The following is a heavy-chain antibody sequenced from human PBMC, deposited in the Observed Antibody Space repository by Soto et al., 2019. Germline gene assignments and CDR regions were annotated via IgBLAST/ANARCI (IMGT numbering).Heavy chain of an antibody. Sequence: PSETLSLTCTVSGGSISSSSYYWGWIRQPPGKGLEWIGSIYYSGSTHYNPSLKSRVTISVDTSKNQFSLKLSSVTAADTAVYYCARLSLSYDFWSGYYQGDYYYGMDVWGQGTTVTVSS. CDR2: IYYSGST. CDR1: GGSISSSSYY. CDR3: ARLSLSYDFWSGYYQGDYYYGMDV. D-gene: IGHD3-3*01. V-gene: IGHV4-39*01. J-gene: IGHJ6*02.